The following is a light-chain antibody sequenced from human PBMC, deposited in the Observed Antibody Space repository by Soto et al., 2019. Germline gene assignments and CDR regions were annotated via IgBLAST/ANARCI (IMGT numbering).Light chain of an antibody. CDR3: MEALPAPPP. CDR1: QSLLHPNGYNY. Sequence: EIVLTQSPLSLPVTPGEPASISCRSSQSLLHPNGYNYVDWYLQKPGQSPQLLIYLVSNRASGGPDRFRGRGSGTEFSLQIRRVEGEDFGPYYFMEALPAPPPFGQGTRLDIK. CDR2: LVS. V-gene: IGKV2-28*01. J-gene: IGKJ5*01.